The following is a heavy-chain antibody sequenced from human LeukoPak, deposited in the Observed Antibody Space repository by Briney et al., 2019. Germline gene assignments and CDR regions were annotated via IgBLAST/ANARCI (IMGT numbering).Heavy chain of an antibody. J-gene: IGHJ6*03. CDR2: INPNSGGT. CDR3: ARDKVYSSGWYPWYYYYYMDV. D-gene: IGHD6-19*01. V-gene: IGHV1-2*02. Sequence: GASVKVSCKASGYTFTGYYMHWVRQAPGQGLEWMGWINPNSGGTNYAQKFQGRVTMTRDTSISTAYMELSRLRSDDTAVYYCARDKVYSSGWYPWYYYYYMDVWGKGTTVTVSS. CDR1: GYTFTGYY.